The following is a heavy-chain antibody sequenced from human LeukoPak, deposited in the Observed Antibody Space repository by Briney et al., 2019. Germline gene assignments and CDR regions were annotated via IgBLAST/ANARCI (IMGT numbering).Heavy chain of an antibody. D-gene: IGHD3-10*01. J-gene: IGHJ5*02. CDR1: GGSISNGSYY. Sequence: PSETLSLTCTVSGGSISNGSYYWGWIRQPPGKGLEWIGSIYYSGSTYYNPSLKSRVTISVDTSKNQFSLKLSSVTAADTAVYYCARILWFGDPGNWFDPWGQGTLVTVSS. CDR3: ARILWFGDPGNWFDP. CDR2: IYYSGST. V-gene: IGHV4-39*01.